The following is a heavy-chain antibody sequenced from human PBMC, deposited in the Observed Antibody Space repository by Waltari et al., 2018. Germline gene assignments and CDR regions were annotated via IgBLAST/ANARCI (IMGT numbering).Heavy chain of an antibody. CDR1: GLPFSFLA. Sequence: EVQLLESGGGLAQPGGSLTLSCAASGLPFSFLALNWVRQAPGKGLEWVSGISGSGGSTYYADSVKGRFTISRDNSKNTLYLQMNSLRAEDTAVYYCAKDSPVLMVYAADYWGQGTMVTVSS. D-gene: IGHD2-8*01. CDR3: AKDSPVLMVYAADY. CDR2: ISGSGGST. V-gene: IGHV3-23*01. J-gene: IGHJ4*02.